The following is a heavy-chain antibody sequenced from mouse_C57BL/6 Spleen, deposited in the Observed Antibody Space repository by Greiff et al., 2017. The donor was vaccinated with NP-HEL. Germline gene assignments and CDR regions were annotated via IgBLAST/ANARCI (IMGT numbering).Heavy chain of an antibody. D-gene: IGHD2-1*01. V-gene: IGHV1-18*01. CDR3: ARLDYGNPYYFDY. CDR1: GYTFTDYN. J-gene: IGHJ2*01. Sequence: VQLQQSGPELVKPGASVKIPCKASGYTFTDYNMDWVKQSHGKSLEWIGDINPNNGGTIYNQKFKGKATLTVDKSSSTAYMELRSLTSEDTAVYYCARLDYGNPYYFDYWGQGTTLTVSS. CDR2: INPNNGGT.